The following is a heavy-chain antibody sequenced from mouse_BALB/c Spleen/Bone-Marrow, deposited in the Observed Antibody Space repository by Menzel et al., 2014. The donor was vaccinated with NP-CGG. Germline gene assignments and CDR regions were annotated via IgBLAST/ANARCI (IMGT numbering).Heavy chain of an antibody. D-gene: IGHD2-1*01. CDR2: IAPGSGST. CDR3: ARFPINYGNCGAMDY. CDR1: GYTFTSYW. J-gene: IGHJ4*01. V-gene: IGHV1S41*01. Sequence: DLVKPGASVKLSCKASGYTFTSYWINWIKQRPGQGLEWIGRIAPGSGSTYYNEMFKGKATLTVDTSSSTAYIQLSSLSSEDSAVYFCARFPINYGNCGAMDYWGQGTSVTVSS.